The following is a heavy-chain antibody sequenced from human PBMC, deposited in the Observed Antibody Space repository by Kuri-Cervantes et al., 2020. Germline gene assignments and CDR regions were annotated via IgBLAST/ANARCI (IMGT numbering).Heavy chain of an antibody. D-gene: IGHD2-2*01. Sequence: GESLKISCAASGFTFSSYDMHWVRQATGKGLEWVSAIGTAGDTYYPGSVKGRFTISRDNSKNTLYLQMNSLRAEDTAVYYCAREPSTSLALYYYYGMDVWGQGTTVTVSS. CDR3: AREPSTSLALYYYYGMDV. J-gene: IGHJ6*02. CDR1: GFTFSSYD. V-gene: IGHV3-13*01. CDR2: IGTAGDT.